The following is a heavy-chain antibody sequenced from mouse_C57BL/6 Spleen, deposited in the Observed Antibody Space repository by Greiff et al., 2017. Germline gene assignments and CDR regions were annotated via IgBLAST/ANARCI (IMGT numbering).Heavy chain of an antibody. Sequence: VQLKQSVAELVRPGASVKLSCTASGFTIKNTYMHWVKQRPEQGLEWIGRIDPANGNTKYAPKFQGKATITADTSSNTAYLQLSSLTSEDSEVYAGDNPQNYGSSYVDYWGQGTTLTVSS. CDR3: DNPQNYGSSYVDY. D-gene: IGHD1-1*01. J-gene: IGHJ2*01. V-gene: IGHV14-3*01. CDR1: GFTIKNTY. CDR2: IDPANGNT.